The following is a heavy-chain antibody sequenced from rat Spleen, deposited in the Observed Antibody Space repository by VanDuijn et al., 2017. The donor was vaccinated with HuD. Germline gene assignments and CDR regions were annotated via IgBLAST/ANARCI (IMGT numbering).Heavy chain of an antibody. V-gene: IGHV5-31*01. CDR2: ITNTGDYT. Sequence: EVQLVESGGGLVQPGRSLKLSCVASGFTFNNYWMTWIRQTPGKGLEWVASITNTGDYTYYPDSVKGRFTISRDNARSTLYLQMDSLRSEDTATYYCTTEFGVRVMDAWGQGASVTVSS. CDR1: GFTFNNYW. D-gene: IGHD4-3*01. CDR3: TTEFGVRVMDA. J-gene: IGHJ4*01.